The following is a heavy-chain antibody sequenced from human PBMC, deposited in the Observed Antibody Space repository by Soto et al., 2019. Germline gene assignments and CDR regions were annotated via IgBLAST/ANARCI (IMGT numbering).Heavy chain of an antibody. D-gene: IGHD2-2*01. CDR3: AKDLVVVPAAIEPDLGMDV. CDR2: ISGSGGST. Sequence: PGGSLRLSCAASGFTFSSYAMSWVRQAPGKGLEWVSAISGSGGSTYYADSVKGRFTISRDNSKNTLYLQMNSLRAEDTAVYYCAKDLVVVPAAIEPDLGMDVWGQGTTVTVSS. J-gene: IGHJ6*02. CDR1: GFTFSSYA. V-gene: IGHV3-23*01.